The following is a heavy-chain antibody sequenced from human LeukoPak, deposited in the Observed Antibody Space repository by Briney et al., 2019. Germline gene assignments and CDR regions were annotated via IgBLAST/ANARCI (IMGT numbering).Heavy chain of an antibody. Sequence: SETLSLTCTVSGGSISSYYWSWIRQPPGKGLEWIGYIYYSGSTNYNPSLKSRVTISVDTSKNQFSLKLSSVTAADTAVYYCARGDDSSFSYWGQGTLVTVSS. V-gene: IGHV4-59*01. J-gene: IGHJ4*02. CDR3: ARGDDSSFSY. D-gene: IGHD6-6*01. CDR2: IYYSGST. CDR1: GGSISSYY.